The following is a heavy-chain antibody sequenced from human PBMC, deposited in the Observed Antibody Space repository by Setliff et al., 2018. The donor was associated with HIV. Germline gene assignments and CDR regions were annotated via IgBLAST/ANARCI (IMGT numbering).Heavy chain of an antibody. Sequence: PGGSLRLSCAASGFPFSSYSMNWFRQAPGKGLEWVSYISGSSGSIYHADSVKGRFTVSRDNAKNSLYMQMNHLRVEDAAVYYCARSAGIGNYHWDVWGKGTTVTVSS. CDR1: GFPFSSYS. CDR2: ISGSSGSI. V-gene: IGHV3-48*01. J-gene: IGHJ6*03. CDR3: ARSAGIGNYHWDV.